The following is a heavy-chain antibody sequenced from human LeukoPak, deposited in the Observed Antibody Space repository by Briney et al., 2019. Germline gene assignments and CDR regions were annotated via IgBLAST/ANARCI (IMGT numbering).Heavy chain of an antibody. Sequence: PSEILSLTCSVSGGSISSSYWSWIRQPAGKGLEWIGRIYSSGTTNYDPSLKSRVTMSVDTSKSQFSLKLSSVTAADTAVYYCARGPGAISKEAFDILGQGTMVTVYS. J-gene: IGHJ3*02. CDR3: ARGPGAISKEAFDI. V-gene: IGHV4-4*07. CDR2: IYSSGTT. CDR1: GGSISSSY. D-gene: IGHD3-3*01.